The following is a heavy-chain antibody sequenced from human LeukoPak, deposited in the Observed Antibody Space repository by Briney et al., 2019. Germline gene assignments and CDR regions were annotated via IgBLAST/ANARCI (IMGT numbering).Heavy chain of an antibody. V-gene: IGHV3-23*01. J-gene: IGHJ4*02. D-gene: IGHD2-15*01. CDR3: AKDIVVGY. CDR2: RSGSGGST. CDR1: RFTFSSYA. Sequence: PGGSLRLSCAASRFTFSSYAMSSVRQAPGKGLEWDSARSGSGGSTYYAHSVKGRFTSSRDNSKTTLYLQMNSLRAEDTAVYYCAKDIVVGYWGQGTLVPVSS.